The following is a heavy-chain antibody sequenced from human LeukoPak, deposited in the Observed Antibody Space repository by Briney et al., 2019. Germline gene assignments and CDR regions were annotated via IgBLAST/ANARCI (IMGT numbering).Heavy chain of an antibody. J-gene: IGHJ4*02. CDR3: ARDPHSLDY. Sequence: GGSLRLSWVASGTFSSNGMHWVRQAPGKGLEWVTFIQYDGSKKYYADSVKGRFTISRDNSKNTLYLEMNSLRDEDTAVYYCARDPHSLDYWGQGTLVTVSS. CDR1: GTFSSNG. V-gene: IGHV3-30*02. CDR2: IQYDGSKK. D-gene: IGHD5-18*01.